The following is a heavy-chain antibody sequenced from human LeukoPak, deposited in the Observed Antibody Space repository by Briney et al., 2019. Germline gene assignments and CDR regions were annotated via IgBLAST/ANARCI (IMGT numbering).Heavy chain of an antibody. CDR2: INHSGST. CDR1: GGSFSGYY. V-gene: IGHV4-34*01. CDR3: ARGGVLYYYKKTPHV. J-gene: IGHJ4*02. Sequence: SETLSLTCAVYGGSFSGYYWSWIRQPPGKGLEWIGEINHSGSTNYNPSLKSRVTISVDTSKNQFSLKLSSVTAADTAVYYCARGGVLYYYKKTPHVWGQGTLVTVSS. D-gene: IGHD3-10*01.